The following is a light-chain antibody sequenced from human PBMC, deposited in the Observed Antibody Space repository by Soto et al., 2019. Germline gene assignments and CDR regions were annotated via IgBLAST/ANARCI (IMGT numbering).Light chain of an antibody. Sequence: DIVMTQSPLSLPVTPGEPASISCRSTQSLLHSNGYHYLDWYLQKPGQSPQLLIYLGSNRASGVPPTFPGSGSGTDFPPKISTVEAEDVGVYYCMQNLQNPLTFGGGTRVDIK. V-gene: IGKV2-28*01. CDR3: MQNLQNPLT. J-gene: IGKJ4*01. CDR1: QSLLHSNGYHY. CDR2: LGS.